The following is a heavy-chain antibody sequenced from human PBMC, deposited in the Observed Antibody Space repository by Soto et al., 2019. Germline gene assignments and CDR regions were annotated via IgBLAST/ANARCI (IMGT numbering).Heavy chain of an antibody. CDR2: IHYSGTT. CDR3: ARDTGSYYLDS. V-gene: IGHV4-59*01. CDR1: GGSISSYF. Sequence: SETLSLTCTIYGGSISSYFWSWIRQPPGKGLEWIGYIHYSGTTVYSPSLKSRVTMSIDTSENQFTLNLTSVTAADTAVYYCARDTGSYYLDSWGQGSLVIVSS. D-gene: IGHD1-26*01. J-gene: IGHJ4*01.